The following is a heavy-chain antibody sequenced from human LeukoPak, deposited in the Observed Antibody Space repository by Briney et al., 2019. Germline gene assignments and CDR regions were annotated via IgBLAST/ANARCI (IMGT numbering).Heavy chain of an antibody. CDR3: ARGQDSYSGSYYDY. D-gene: IGHD1-26*01. Sequence: PSETLSLTCTVSGGSISSYYWSWIRQPPGKGLEWIGYIYYSGSTNYNPSLKSRVTISVDTSKNQFSLKLSSVTAADTAVYYCARGQDSYSGSYYDYWGQGTLVTVSS. J-gene: IGHJ4*02. CDR2: IYYSGST. V-gene: IGHV4-59*12. CDR1: GGSISSYY.